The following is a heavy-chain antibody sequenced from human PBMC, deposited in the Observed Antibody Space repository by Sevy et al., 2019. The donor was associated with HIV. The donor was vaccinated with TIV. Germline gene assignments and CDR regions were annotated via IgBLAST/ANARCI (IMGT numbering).Heavy chain of an antibody. V-gene: IGHV4-30-4*01. Sequence: SETLSLTCTISGDSITTNDYFWPWIRQSPGKGLEWIGYLYYSGSTAYNPSLKSRVSISTDTTKSHFSLNLNSVTGADTAIYYCARAVGFTRGAFDIWGQGITVTVSS. CDR1: GDSITTNDYF. CDR3: ARAVGFTRGAFDI. J-gene: IGHJ3*02. D-gene: IGHD3-10*01. CDR2: LYYSGST.